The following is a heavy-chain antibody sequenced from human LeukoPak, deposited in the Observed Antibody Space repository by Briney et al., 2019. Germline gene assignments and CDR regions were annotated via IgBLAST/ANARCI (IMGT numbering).Heavy chain of an antibody. V-gene: IGHV3-23*01. D-gene: IGHD5-18*01. CDR2: IFPSGGEI. CDR3: ATYRQVLLPFES. J-gene: IGHJ4*02. Sequence: GGSLRLSCAASGFTFSTFAMIWVRQPPGKGLEWVSSIFPSGGEIHYADSVRGRFTISRDNSKSILSLQMNSLRAEDTAIYYCATYRQVLLPFESWGQGTLVSVSS. CDR1: GFTFSTFA.